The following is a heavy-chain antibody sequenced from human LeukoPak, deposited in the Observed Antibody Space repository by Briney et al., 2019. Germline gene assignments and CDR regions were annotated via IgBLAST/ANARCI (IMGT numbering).Heavy chain of an antibody. J-gene: IGHJ4*02. Sequence: SVKVSCKASGGTFSSYAISWVRQAPGQGLEWMGRIIPIFGTANYAQKFQGRVTITTDESTSTAYMELSSLRSEDTAVYYCTRGGYSYGYSFDYWGQGTLVTVSS. D-gene: IGHD5-18*01. CDR2: IIPIFGTA. V-gene: IGHV1-69*05. CDR3: TRGGYSYGYSFDY. CDR1: GGTFSSYA.